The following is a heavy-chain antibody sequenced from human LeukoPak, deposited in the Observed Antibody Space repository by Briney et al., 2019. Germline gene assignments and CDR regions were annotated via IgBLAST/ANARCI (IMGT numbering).Heavy chain of an antibody. CDR1: GFTFSSYA. Sequence: GGSLRLSCAASGFTFSSYAMHWVRQAPGKGLEYASAVSSNGGGTYYADSVKGRFTISRDNSKNTLYLQMGSLRAEDMAVYYCARGPIFGVVITPYYFDYWGQGTLVTVSS. V-gene: IGHV3-64*02. J-gene: IGHJ4*02. D-gene: IGHD3-3*01. CDR3: ARGPIFGVVITPYYFDY. CDR2: VSSNGGGT.